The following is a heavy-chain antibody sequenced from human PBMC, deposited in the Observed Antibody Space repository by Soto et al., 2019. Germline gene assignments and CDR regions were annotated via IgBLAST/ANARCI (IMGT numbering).Heavy chain of an antibody. V-gene: IGHV3-23*01. CDR3: AILVGGYWYFDL. D-gene: IGHD3-10*01. CDR1: GFTFSSYA. J-gene: IGHJ2*01. Sequence: EVQLLESGGGLVQPGGSLRLSCAASGFTFSSYAMSWVRQAPGKGLEWVSAISGSGGSTYYADSVKGRFTISRDNSKNTLYLQMNSLRAEDTAVYYCAILVGGYWYFDLWGRGTLVTVSS. CDR2: ISGSGGST.